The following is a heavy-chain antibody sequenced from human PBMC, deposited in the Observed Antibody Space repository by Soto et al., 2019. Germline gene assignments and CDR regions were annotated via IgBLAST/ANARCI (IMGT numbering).Heavy chain of an antibody. CDR1: GWSFSGYY. V-gene: IGHV4-34*01. CDR2: INHSGST. J-gene: IGHJ5*02. CDR3: ARGQGYYDFWSGYYRLNWFDP. Sequence: PXETLSLTCAVYGWSFSGYYWSWIRQPPGKGLEWIGEINHSGSTNYNPSLKSRVTISVDTSKNQFSLKLSSVTAADTAVYYCARGQGYYDFWSGYYRLNWFDPWGQGTLVTVSS. D-gene: IGHD3-3*01.